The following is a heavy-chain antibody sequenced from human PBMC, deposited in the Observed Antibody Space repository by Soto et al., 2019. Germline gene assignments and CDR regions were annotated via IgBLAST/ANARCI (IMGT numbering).Heavy chain of an antibody. D-gene: IGHD2-2*01. J-gene: IGHJ6*01. CDR2: ISYDGSNK. CDR3: PTDDARYCSSTRCVTNFYGIGV. V-gene: IGHV3-30-3*01. CDR1: GFTFSSYA. Sequence: GGSLRLSCAASGFTFSSYAMHWVRQAPGKGLEWVAVISYDGSNKYYADSVKGRFTISRDNSKNTLYLQMNSLRAEDTAVYYCPTDDARYCSSTRCVTNFYGIGVWGQGATVGVSS.